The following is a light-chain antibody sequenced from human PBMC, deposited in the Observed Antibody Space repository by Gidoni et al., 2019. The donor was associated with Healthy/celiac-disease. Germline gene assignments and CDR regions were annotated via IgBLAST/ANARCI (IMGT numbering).Light chain of an antibody. J-gene: IGKJ1*01. CDR1: QGIRND. CDR3: LQDYNYPLT. CDR2: AAS. Sequence: AIPLTQSPSSLSASVGDRVTITCRASQGIRNDLGWYQQKPGKAPKLLIYAASSLQSGVPSRFSGSGSGTDFTLTISSLQPEDFATYYCLQDYNYPLTFGQGTKVEIK. V-gene: IGKV1-6*01.